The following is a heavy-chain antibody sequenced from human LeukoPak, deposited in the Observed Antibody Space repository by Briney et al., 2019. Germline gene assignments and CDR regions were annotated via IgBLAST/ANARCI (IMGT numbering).Heavy chain of an antibody. CDR3: AKDFRVSY. Sequence: GSLRLSCAGSGITVSKNYMSWVRQSPGKGLEWVSLFYTGGNTYYADSVKGRFTISRDNSKNTLSLQMNSLRTEDTAVYYCAKDFRVSYWGQGTLVTVSS. J-gene: IGHJ4*02. CDR2: FYTGGNT. V-gene: IGHV3-53*01. CDR1: GITVSKNY.